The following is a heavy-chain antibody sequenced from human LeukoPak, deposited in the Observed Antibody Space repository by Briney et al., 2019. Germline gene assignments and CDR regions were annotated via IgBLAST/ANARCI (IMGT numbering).Heavy chain of an antibody. D-gene: IGHD6-13*01. CDR3: ARGRTGYSSSWYIIRGGFDY. CDR2: ISSSSSYI. J-gene: IGHJ4*02. CDR1: GFTFSSYS. V-gene: IGHV3-21*01. Sequence: KPGGSLRLSCAASGFTFSSYSMNWVRQAPGKGLEWVSSISSSSSYIYYADSVTGRFTISRDNAKNSLYLQMNSLRAEDTAVYYCARGRTGYSSSWYIIRGGFDYWGQGTLVTVSS.